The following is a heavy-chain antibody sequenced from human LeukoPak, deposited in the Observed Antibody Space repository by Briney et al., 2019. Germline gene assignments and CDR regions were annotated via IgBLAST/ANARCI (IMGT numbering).Heavy chain of an antibody. D-gene: IGHD2-15*01. CDR3: ARVSRLGGYFDY. V-gene: IGHV4-30-2*01. J-gene: IGHJ4*02. Sequence: SETLSLTCTVSGGSVSSGSYSWSWIRQPPGKGLEWIGYIYHSGSTYYNPSLKSRVTISVDRSKNQFSLKLSSVTAADTAVYYCARVSRLGGYFDYWGQGTLVTVSS. CDR2: IYHSGST. CDR1: GGSVSSGSYS.